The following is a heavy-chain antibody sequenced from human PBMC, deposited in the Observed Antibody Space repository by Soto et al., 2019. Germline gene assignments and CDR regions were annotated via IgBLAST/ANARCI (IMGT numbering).Heavy chain of an antibody. V-gene: IGHV3-33*06. CDR3: ANDSVRDGYNRLDP. CDR1: GFTFSSYG. CDR2: IENDGSNK. J-gene: IGHJ5*02. D-gene: IGHD5-12*01. Sequence: GGSLRLSCAASGFTFSSYGMHWVRQAPGKGLEWVSVIENDGSNKYYADSVKGRFTISRDNSKNTLYLQMNSLRAEDMAVYYCANDSVRDGYNRLDPWGQGTLVTVSS.